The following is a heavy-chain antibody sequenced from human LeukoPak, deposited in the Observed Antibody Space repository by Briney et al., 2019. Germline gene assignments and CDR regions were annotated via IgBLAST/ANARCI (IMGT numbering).Heavy chain of an antibody. CDR3: ALSYSSGWYVFDY. D-gene: IGHD6-19*01. CDR2: IIPIFGTA. V-gene: IGHV1-69*13. CDR1: GYTFTSYY. J-gene: IGHJ4*02. Sequence: SVKVSCKASGYTFTSYYMHWVRQAPGQGLEWMGGIIPIFGTANYAQKFQGRVTITADESTSTAYMELSSLRSEDTAVYYCALSYSSGWYVFDYWGQGTLVTVSS.